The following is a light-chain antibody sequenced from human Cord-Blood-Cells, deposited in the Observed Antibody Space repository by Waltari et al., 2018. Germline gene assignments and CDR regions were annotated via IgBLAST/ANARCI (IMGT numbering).Light chain of an antibody. CDR1: RSDVGSSNL. CDR2: EVS. J-gene: IGLJ2*01. CDR3: CSYAGSSTLV. V-gene: IGLV2-23*02. Sequence: QSALTQPASVSGSPGQSITIPCTGTRSDVGSSNLVSWYQQHPGKAPTLMLYEVSKRPSGVSDRFSGSKSGNTASLTISGLQAEDEADYYCCSYAGSSTLVFGGGTKLTDL.